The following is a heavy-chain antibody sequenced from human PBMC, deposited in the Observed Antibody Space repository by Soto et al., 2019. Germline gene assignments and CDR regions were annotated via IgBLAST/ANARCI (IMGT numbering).Heavy chain of an antibody. J-gene: IGHJ4*02. V-gene: IGHV3-23*01. CDR1: GFTFNNFA. Sequence: GGSLRLSCAASGFTFNNFALSWVRQAPGKGLEWVSAISGGGDTTYYADSVKGRFTISRDNSKNTLYLQMNSLRAEDTAVYYCASTSLAGPFDYWGQGTLVTVSS. CDR3: ASTSLAGPFDY. D-gene: IGHD6-19*01. CDR2: ISGGGDTT.